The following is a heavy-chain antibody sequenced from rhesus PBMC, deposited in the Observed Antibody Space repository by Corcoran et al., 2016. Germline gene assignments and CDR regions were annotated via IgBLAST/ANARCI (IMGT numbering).Heavy chain of an antibody. J-gene: IGHJ4*01. D-gene: IGHD6-25*01. CDR3: ARSIAAAGMSFDY. CDR2: IYGCSGST. Sequence: QVQLQESGPGVVKPSETLSLTCAVSGGSISSGYDWSWIRQPPGKGLEWIGYIYGCSGSTNYNPSLKNLVTISKDASNNQFSLKLSTVTAADTVVYYCARSIAAAGMSFDYWGQGVLVTVSS. CDR1: GGSISSGYD. V-gene: IGHV4-76*01.